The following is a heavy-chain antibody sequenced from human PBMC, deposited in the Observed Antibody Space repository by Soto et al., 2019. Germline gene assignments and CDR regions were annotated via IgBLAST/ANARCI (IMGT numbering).Heavy chain of an antibody. CDR3: ASREGATGDYYFDY. V-gene: IGHV3-23*01. J-gene: IGHJ4*02. Sequence: GGSLRLSCAASGFTFSSYAMSWVRQAPGKGLEWVSAISGSGGSTYYADSVKGRFTISRDNSKNTLYLQMNSLRAEDTAVYYCASREGATGDYYFDYWGQGTLVTVSS. CDR1: GFTFSSYA. CDR2: ISGSGGST. D-gene: IGHD1-26*01.